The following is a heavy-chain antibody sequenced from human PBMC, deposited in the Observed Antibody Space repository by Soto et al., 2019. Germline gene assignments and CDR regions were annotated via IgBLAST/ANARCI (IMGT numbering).Heavy chain of an antibody. D-gene: IGHD4-17*01. CDR1: GFTFSSYG. V-gene: IGHV3-30*03. CDR3: ATWPWGPSQLMRLYGGMDV. J-gene: IGHJ6*02. Sequence: SGGSLRLSCAASGFTFSSYGMHWVRQAPGKGLEWVAVISYDGSNKYYADSVKGRFTISRDNSKNTLYLQMNSLRAEDTAVYYCATWPWGPSQLMRLYGGMDVWGQGTTVTVSS. CDR2: ISYDGSNK.